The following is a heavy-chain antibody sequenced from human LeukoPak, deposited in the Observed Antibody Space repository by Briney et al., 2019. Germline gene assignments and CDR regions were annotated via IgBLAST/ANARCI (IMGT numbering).Heavy chain of an antibody. D-gene: IGHD3-10*01. CDR1: GGSFSGYY. V-gene: IGHV4-34*01. CDR3: AREKGVYFYGSGSYYDYYYYMDV. Sequence: SETLSLTCAVYGGSFSGYYWSWIRQPPGKGLEWIGEINHSGSTNYNPSLMSRVTIPVDTSKNQFSLKLSSVTAADTAVYYCAREKGVYFYGSGSYYDYYYYMDVWDKGTTVTVSS. J-gene: IGHJ6*03. CDR2: INHSGST.